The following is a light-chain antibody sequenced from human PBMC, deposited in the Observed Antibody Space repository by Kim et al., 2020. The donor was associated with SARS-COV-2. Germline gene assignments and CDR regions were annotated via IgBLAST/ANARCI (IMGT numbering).Light chain of an antibody. Sequence: RWTATHNCTGNSNKVGTQGAAWLQQLQGHHPKLLSLRKNNRPSGISERLYASRSGNTATLTSTGLQPEDEADYDCSAWDSSPSAVVFGGGTQLTVL. V-gene: IGLV10-54*01. J-gene: IGLJ2*01. CDR3: SAWDSSPSAVV. CDR1: SNKVGTQG. CDR2: RKN.